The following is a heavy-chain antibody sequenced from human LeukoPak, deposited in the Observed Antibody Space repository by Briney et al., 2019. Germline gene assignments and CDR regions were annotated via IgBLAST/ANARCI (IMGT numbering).Heavy chain of an antibody. J-gene: IGHJ6*02. Sequence: GASVKVSCKASGGTFSSSAISWVRQALGQGLEWMGGIIPIFGTADYAQKFQGRATITADESTSTAYMEVSSLRSEDTAAYYCARGAVGYGDSYNYYNMDVWGQGTTVTVSS. CDR1: GGTFSSSA. CDR3: ARGAVGYGDSYNYYNMDV. V-gene: IGHV1-69*13. CDR2: IIPIFGTA. D-gene: IGHD4-17*01.